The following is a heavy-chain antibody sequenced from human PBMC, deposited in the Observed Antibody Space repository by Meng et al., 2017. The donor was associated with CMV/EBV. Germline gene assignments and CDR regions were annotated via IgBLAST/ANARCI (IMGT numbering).Heavy chain of an antibody. CDR3: ARVMGPNRTPYYFDY. V-gene: IGHV4-30-4*08. J-gene: IGHJ4*02. CDR2: IYYSGST. CDR1: GGSISSGDYY. D-gene: IGHD1-14*01. Sequence: QVQLQDPGPGLVKPSQTLSLTCTVSGGSISSGDYYWSWIRQPPGKGLEWIGYIYYSGSTYYNPSLKSRVTISVDTSKNQFSLKLSSVTAADTAVYYCARVMGPNRTPYYFDYWGQGTLVTVSS.